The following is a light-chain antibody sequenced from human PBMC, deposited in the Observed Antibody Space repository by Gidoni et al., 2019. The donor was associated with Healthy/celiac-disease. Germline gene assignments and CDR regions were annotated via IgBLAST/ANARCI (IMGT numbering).Light chain of an antibody. CDR3: MQALQTPLT. J-gene: IGKJ4*01. V-gene: IGKV2-28*01. CDR2: LGS. Sequence: DIVMTQSPLSLPVTPGEPASISCRSSQSLLHSNGYNYLDWYLQKPGQSPQLLIYLGSNRASGVPDRFSGSGSGTDFTLQISRVEAEDVGVYYCMQALQTPLTFGGWTKVEIK. CDR1: QSLLHSNGYNY.